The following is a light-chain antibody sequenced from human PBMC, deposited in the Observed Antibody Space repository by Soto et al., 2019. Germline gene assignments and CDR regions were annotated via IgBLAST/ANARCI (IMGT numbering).Light chain of an antibody. J-gene: IGKJ1*01. V-gene: IGKV3-15*01. CDR2: GAS. Sequence: EIVMTQYPATLSVSPGERAKLSCRASQSVSSNLAWYQQKPGQAPRLLIYGASTRATGIPARFSGSGSGTEFTLTISSLQSEDFAVYYCQQYNNWPPWTFGQGTKVEIK. CDR3: QQYNNWPPWT. CDR1: QSVSSN.